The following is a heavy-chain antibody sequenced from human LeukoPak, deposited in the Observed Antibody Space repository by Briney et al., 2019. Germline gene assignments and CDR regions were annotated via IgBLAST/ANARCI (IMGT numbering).Heavy chain of an antibody. V-gene: IGHV3-48*03. Sequence: QPGGSLRLSCAASGFTFSSYEMNWVRQAPGKGLEWVSSISSSSSYIYYADSVKGRFTISRDNAKNSLYLQMNSLRAEDTAVYCAELGITMIGGVWGKGTTVTISS. CDR2: ISSSSSYI. J-gene: IGHJ6*04. D-gene: IGHD3-10*02. CDR3: AELGITMIGGV. CDR1: GFTFSSYE.